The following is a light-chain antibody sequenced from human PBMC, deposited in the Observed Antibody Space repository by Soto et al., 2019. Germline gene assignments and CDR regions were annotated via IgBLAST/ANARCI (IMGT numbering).Light chain of an antibody. V-gene: IGLV2-14*03. J-gene: IGLJ2*01. CDR2: DVS. CDR1: SSDVGVYNY. CDR3: GSYTSGNTGV. Sequence: QSALTQPASVSGSPGQSITISCTGTSSDVGVYNYVSWYQQHPGKVPKLIIFDVSHRPSGVSNRFSGSKSGNTASLTISGLQAEDEADYYCGSYTSGNTGVFGGGTKVTVL.